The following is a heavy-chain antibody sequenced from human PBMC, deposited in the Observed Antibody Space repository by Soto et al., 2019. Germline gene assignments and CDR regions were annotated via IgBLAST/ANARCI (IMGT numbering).Heavy chain of an antibody. V-gene: IGHV3-48*01. CDR1: GFDFGDYS. D-gene: IGHD5-12*01. J-gene: IGHJ4*02. Sequence: VSLRLSCAASGFDFGDYSFHWVRQAPGKGLEWISYISFSSQTIYYADSVKGRFTVSRDNAKKSLYLQMNTLRVEDTAVYYCARASSGYDLGDDFWGQGTLVTVSS. CDR3: ARASSGYDLGDDF. CDR2: ISFSSQTI.